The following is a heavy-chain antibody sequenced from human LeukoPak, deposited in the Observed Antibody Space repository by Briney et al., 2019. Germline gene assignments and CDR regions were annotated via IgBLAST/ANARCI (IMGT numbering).Heavy chain of an antibody. Sequence: GASVKVSCKASGYTFTSYYMHWVRQAPGQGLEWMGIINPSGGSTSYAQKFQGRVTMTRDTSTSTVYMELSSLRSEDTAVYYCAKDRGGYNLEMVPVFDYWGQGTLVTVSS. D-gene: IGHD5-24*01. CDR3: AKDRGGYNLEMVPVFDY. CDR1: GYTFTSYY. CDR2: INPSGGST. V-gene: IGHV1-46*01. J-gene: IGHJ4*02.